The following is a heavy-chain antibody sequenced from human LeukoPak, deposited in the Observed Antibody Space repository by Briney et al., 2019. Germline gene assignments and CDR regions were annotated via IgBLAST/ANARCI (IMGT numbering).Heavy chain of an antibody. D-gene: IGHD3-3*01. CDR2: IYTSGST. CDR1: GGSISSYY. J-gene: IGHJ5*02. CDR3: ARAGLSIFGMITPNWFDP. Sequence: SETLSLTCTVSGGSISSYYWSWIRQPAGKGLEWTGRIYTSGSTNYNPSLKSRVTMSVDTSKNQFSLKLSSVTAADTAVYYCARAGLSIFGMITPNWFDPWGQGTLVSVSS. V-gene: IGHV4-4*07.